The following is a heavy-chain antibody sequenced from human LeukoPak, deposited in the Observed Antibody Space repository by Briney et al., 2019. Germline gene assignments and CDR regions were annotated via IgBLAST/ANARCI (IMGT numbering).Heavy chain of an antibody. D-gene: IGHD2-15*01. CDR3: AKAPVTTCSGTFCYPFDY. J-gene: IGHJ4*02. Sequence: PGGTLRLSCAASGFTFSSCGMSWVRQAPGKGLEWVSAIAVTGGTYHAESVRGRFTISRDSSKNTLYLQMSSLRVEDAGVYYCAKAPVTTCSGTFCYPFDYWGQGTLVTVSS. CDR1: GFTFSSCG. CDR2: IAVTGGT. V-gene: IGHV3-23*01.